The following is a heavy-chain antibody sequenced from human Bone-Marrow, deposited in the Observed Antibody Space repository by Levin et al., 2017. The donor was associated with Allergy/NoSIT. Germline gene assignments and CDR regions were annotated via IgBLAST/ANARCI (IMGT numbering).Heavy chain of an antibody. CDR2: IIPIFGTA. CDR3: ARGRVDIVVVPAASRDYYYGMDV. D-gene: IGHD2-2*01. J-gene: IGHJ6*02. Sequence: SVKVSCKASGGTFSSYAISWVRQAPGQGLEWMGGIIPIFGTANYAQKFQGRVTITADKSTSTAYMELSSLRSEDTAVYYCARGRVDIVVVPAASRDYYYGMDVWGQGTTVTVSS. V-gene: IGHV1-69*06. CDR1: GGTFSSYA.